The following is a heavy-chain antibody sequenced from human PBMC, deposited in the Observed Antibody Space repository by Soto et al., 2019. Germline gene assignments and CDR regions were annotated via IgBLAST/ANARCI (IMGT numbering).Heavy chain of an antibody. D-gene: IGHD5-12*01. J-gene: IGHJ4*02. Sequence: SLRLSCAASGFTFSTYGMHWVRQAPGKRLEWEALIWYDGSTEYYADSVKGRFTISRDNSKNTAYLQMNSLKTEDTAVYYCTASGSDAFVEYWGQGTLVTVSS. V-gene: IGHV3-33*01. CDR3: TASGSDAFVEY. CDR1: GFTFSTYG. CDR2: IWYDGSTE.